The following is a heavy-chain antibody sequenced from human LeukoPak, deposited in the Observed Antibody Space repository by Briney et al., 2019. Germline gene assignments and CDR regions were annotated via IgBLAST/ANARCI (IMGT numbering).Heavy chain of an antibody. Sequence: GASLQISCKGSGYIFTSYWIGWVRPLPGKGLEGMGIIYPGDSDTRYSPSFQGQVTISADKSISTAYLQWSGLKASDTAMYYCARVRAGEQSHNWFDPWGQGTLVTVSS. CDR2: IYPGDSDT. CDR1: GYIFTSYW. D-gene: IGHD1/OR15-1a*01. V-gene: IGHV5-51*01. J-gene: IGHJ5*02. CDR3: ARVRAGEQSHNWFDP.